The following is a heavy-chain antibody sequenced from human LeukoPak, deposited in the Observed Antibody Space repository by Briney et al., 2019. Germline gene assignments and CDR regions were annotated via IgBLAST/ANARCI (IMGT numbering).Heavy chain of an antibody. D-gene: IGHD3-9*01. V-gene: IGHV3-21*01. CDR1: GFTFGTYA. CDR3: ARDSFDSGSSPSDF. CDR2: IDSSSGYI. J-gene: IGHJ4*02. Sequence: PGESRRLSCAASGFTFGTYAMSWVRQPPGKGLEWVSSIDSSSGYISYADSVKGRFTISRDNARNSLFLQMSSLRDDDTAVYYCARDSFDSGSSPSDFWGRGTLVTVSS.